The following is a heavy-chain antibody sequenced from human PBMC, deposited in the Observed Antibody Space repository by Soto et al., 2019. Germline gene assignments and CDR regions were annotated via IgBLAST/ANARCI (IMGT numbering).Heavy chain of an antibody. CDR2: IYYSGST. V-gene: IGHV4-31*11. CDR1: DGSSSGGGYC. Sequence: PLVTLSLTCAVADGSSSGGGYCWIWIRQPPGKGLEWIGYIYYSGSTYYNPSLKSRVTISVDTSKNQFSLKLSSVTAADTAVYYCAREEATGYSYGYFDYWGQGTLVTVSS. J-gene: IGHJ4*02. D-gene: IGHD5-18*01. CDR3: AREEATGYSYGYFDY.